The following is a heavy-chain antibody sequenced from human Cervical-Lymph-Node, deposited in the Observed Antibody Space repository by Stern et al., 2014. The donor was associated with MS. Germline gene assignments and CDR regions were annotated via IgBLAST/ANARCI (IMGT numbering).Heavy chain of an antibody. CDR1: GGSISSYY. D-gene: IGHD2-2*01. CDR3: ARGRKYCSSTSCPNWFDP. CDR2: IYYSGST. J-gene: IGHJ5*02. Sequence: QVQLQQSGPGLVKPSETLSLTCTVSGGSISSYYWSWIRQPPGKGLEWIGYIYYSGSTNYNPSLKSRVTISVDTSKNQFSLKLSSVTAADTAVYYCARGRKYCSSTSCPNWFDPWGQGTLVTVSS. V-gene: IGHV4-59*01.